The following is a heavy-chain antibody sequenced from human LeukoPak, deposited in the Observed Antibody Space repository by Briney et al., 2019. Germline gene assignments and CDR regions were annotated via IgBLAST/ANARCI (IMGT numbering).Heavy chain of an antibody. CDR1: GLTFSSHW. Sequence: GGSLRLSCAASGLTFSSHWMHWVRQAPGKGLLWVSRINSDGSSTTYADSVKGRFTISRDNAKNTLYLQMNSLRAEDTAVYYCAKYYYYGMDVWGQGTTVTVSS. CDR2: INSDGSST. V-gene: IGHV3-74*01. CDR3: AKYYYYGMDV. J-gene: IGHJ6*02.